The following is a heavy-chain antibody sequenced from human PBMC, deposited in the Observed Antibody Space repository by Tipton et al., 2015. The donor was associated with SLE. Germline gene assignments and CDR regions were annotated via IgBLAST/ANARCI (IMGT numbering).Heavy chain of an antibody. V-gene: IGHV6-1*01. CDR1: GDSVSTNSAD. J-gene: IGHJ4*02. CDR3: ARVWGTGSRGVDY. CDR2: TYYRSKWYS. D-gene: IGHD2-2*01. Sequence: GLVKPSQTLSLTCAISGDSVSTNSADWTWIRQSPSRGLEWLGRTYYRSKWYSDYAVSVKSRITINPDTSKNQFAMQLNSVTPEDTAVYYCARVWGTGSRGVDYWGQGTLVTVSS.